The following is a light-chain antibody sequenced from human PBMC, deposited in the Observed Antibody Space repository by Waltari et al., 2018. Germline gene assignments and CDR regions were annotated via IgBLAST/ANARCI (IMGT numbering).Light chain of an antibody. Sequence: DIQMTQSPSTLSASVGDSVTSPCRASQRAGTWLAWYQQKPGKAPKPLIYMASSVESVVPSMCSGNGSETEFTLTISSLQPDDFATYSCQQYSIFSPFGHGTKLDI. J-gene: IGKJ2*01. CDR1: QRAGTW. CDR3: QQYSIFSP. V-gene: IGKV1-5*03. CDR2: MAS.